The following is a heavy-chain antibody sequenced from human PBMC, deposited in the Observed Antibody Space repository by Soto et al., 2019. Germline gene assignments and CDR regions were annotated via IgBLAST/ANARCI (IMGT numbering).Heavy chain of an antibody. CDR2: MNPNSGNT. V-gene: IGHV1-8*01. Sequence: QVQLVQSGAEVKKPGASVKVSCKASGYTFTSYDINWVRQATGQGLEWMGWMNPNSGNTGYAQKFQGRVTMTRNTSISTAYMELSSLRSEDTAVYYCARGVDYYGSGSYYMSYYYYYMAVWGKGTTVTVSS. CDR1: GYTFTSYD. J-gene: IGHJ6*03. CDR3: ARGVDYYGSGSYYMSYYYYYMAV. D-gene: IGHD3-10*01.